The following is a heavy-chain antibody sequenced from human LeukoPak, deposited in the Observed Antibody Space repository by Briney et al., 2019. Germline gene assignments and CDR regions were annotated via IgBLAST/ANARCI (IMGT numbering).Heavy chain of an antibody. D-gene: IGHD2-2*01. J-gene: IGHJ3*02. CDR2: VYNSGST. CDR1: SGSISSYY. V-gene: IGHV4-4*07. CDR3: ARDFLPWSVVVPARGDAFDI. Sequence: PSETLSRTCTVSSGSISSYYWSWIRQPAGKGLEWIGRVYNSGSTNYNPSLKSRVTMSVDTSKNQFSLKLSSVTAADTAVYYCARDFLPWSVVVPARGDAFDIWGQGTMVTVSS.